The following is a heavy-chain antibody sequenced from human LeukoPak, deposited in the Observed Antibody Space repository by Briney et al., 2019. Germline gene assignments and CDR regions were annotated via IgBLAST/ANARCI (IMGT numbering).Heavy chain of an antibody. Sequence: PSETLSLTCTVSGGSISSYYWSWIGQPPGKGLEWIGYIYYSGSTNYNPSLKSRGTISVETSKNQCSLKLSSVTAGDEAGYYCARQSIVGATSDNWFDPWGQGTLVTVSS. CDR1: GGSISSYY. CDR3: ARQSIVGATSDNWFDP. D-gene: IGHD1-26*01. V-gene: IGHV4-59*08. CDR2: IYYSGST. J-gene: IGHJ5*02.